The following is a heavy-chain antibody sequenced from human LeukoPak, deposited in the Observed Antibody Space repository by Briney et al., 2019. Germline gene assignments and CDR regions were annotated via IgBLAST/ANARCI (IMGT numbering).Heavy chain of an antibody. V-gene: IGHV3-21*01. D-gene: IGHD3-10*01. CDR1: GFTFSSYS. J-gene: IGHJ3*02. CDR3: ARGDGATPPDVFDI. CDR2: ISSSSSYI. Sequence: GGSLRLFCAASGFTFSSYSMNWVRQAPGKGLQWVSSISSSSSYIYYSDSVKGRFTISRDNAKNSLYLQMNSLRGEDTAVYYCARGDGATPPDVFDIWGQGTMVTVSS.